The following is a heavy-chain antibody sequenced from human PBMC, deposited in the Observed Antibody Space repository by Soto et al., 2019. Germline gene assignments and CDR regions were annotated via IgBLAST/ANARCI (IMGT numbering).Heavy chain of an antibody. CDR2: ISYDGSNK. V-gene: IGHV3-30-3*01. Sequence: GGSLRLSCAASGFTFSSYAMHWVRQAPGKGLEWVAVISYDGSNKYYADSVKGRFTISRDNSKNTLYLQMNSLRAEDTAVYYCARETPFDYWGQGTLVTVSS. J-gene: IGHJ4*02. CDR3: ARETPFDY. CDR1: GFTFSSYA.